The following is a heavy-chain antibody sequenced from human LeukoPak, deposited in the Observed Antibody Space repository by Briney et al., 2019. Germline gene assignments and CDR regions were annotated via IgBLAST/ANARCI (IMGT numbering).Heavy chain of an antibody. CDR1: GGSFSGYY. D-gene: IGHD3-3*01. J-gene: IGHJ4*02. Sequence: SETLSLTCAVYGGSFSGYYWSWIRQPPGRGLEWIGEINHSGSTNYNPSLKSRVTISVDTSKNQFSLKLSSVTAADTAVYYCARVGPDFWSGYLAGPVFYYFAYWGQGALVTVSS. CDR3: ARVGPDFWSGYLAGPVFYYFAY. CDR2: INHSGST. V-gene: IGHV4-34*01.